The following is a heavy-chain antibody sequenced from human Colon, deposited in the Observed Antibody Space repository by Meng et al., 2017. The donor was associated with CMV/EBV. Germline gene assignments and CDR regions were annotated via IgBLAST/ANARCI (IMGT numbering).Heavy chain of an antibody. CDR3: AKEGGVRALTWFDP. J-gene: IGHJ5*02. V-gene: IGHV1-18*01. CDR1: GYTFTSYG. D-gene: IGHD3-10*01. Sequence: ASVKVSCKASGYTFTSYGISWVRQAPGQGLEWMGWISAHNGNTNYAQKLQGRVTMTTDTSTSTAYMELRSLRSDDTAVYYCAKEGGVRALTWFDPWGQGTQVTVSS. CDR2: ISAHNGNT.